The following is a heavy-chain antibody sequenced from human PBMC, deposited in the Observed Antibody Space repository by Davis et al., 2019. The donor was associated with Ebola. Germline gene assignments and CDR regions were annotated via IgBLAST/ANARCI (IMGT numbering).Heavy chain of an antibody. CDR3: AREKLTAGYYYYGMDV. V-gene: IGHV1-8*01. CDR2: MNPNSGNT. CDR1: GYTFTSYD. Sequence: AASVKVSCKASGYTFTSYDINWVRQATGQGLEWMGWMNPNSGNTGYAQKFQGRVTMTRNTSISTAYMELSSLRSEATAVYYCAREKLTAGYYYYGMDVWGQGTTVTVSS. J-gene: IGHJ6*02. D-gene: IGHD6-6*01.